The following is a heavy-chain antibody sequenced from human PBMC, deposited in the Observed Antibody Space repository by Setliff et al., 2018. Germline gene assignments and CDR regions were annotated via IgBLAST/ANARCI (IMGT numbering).Heavy chain of an antibody. CDR1: GYTFTSYA. Sequence: ASVKVSCKASGYTFTSYAMHWVRQAPGQRLEWMGWINAGNGNTXXXQKFQGRVTITRDTSASTAYMELSSLRSEDTAVYYCASFGVGLAFDIWGKGTMGTVSS. J-gene: IGHJ3*02. CDR3: ASFGVGLAFDI. V-gene: IGHV1-3*01. CDR2: INAGNGNT. D-gene: IGHD3-3*01.